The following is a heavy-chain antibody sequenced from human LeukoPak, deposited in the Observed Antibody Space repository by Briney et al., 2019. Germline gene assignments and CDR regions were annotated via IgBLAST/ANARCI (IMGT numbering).Heavy chain of an antibody. V-gene: IGHV6-1*01. D-gene: IGHD6-19*01. CDR3: AREAFIGSSGWSRLGAFDI. J-gene: IGHJ3*02. CDR1: GDSVSSNSAA. CDR2: TYYRSKWYN. Sequence: SQTLSLTCAISGDSVSSNSAAWNWIRQSPSRGLEWLGRTYYRSKWYNDYAVSVKSRITINPDTSKNQFSLQLNSVTPEDTAVYYCAREAFIGSSGWSRLGAFDIWGQGTMVTVSS.